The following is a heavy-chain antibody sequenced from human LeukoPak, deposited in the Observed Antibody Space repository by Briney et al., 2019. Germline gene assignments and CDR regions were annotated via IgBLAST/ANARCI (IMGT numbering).Heavy chain of an antibody. CDR1: LFTFCEYW. CDR3: ARDRDGPDY. CDR2: IKSDGSGT. Sequence: QPGGSLRLSCAASLFTFCEYWMHWVRPGLGEGVVWFSRIKSDGSGTRYAASVKGQFTISRDNAKDTLYLQMNSRRAEDTAVYYCARDRDGPDYWGQGALVTVSS. V-gene: IGHV3-74*01. J-gene: IGHJ4*02. D-gene: IGHD5-24*01.